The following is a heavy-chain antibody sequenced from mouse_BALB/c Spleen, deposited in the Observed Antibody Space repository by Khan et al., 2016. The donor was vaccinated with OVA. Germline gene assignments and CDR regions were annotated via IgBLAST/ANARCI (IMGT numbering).Heavy chain of an antibody. J-gene: IGHJ4*01. CDR2: IIPSTVYT. CDR3: ARDFHYYGSRGAMDN. Sequence: QVQLKQSGAELARPGASVKMSCKASGYTFTSYTMHWVKQRPGQGLEWIGYIIPSTVYTNYNQKLKDKAKLTADKSSRPAYMQLSSLTSEDSAVYYCARDFHYYGSRGAMDNWGQGTSVTVSS. V-gene: IGHV1-4*01. D-gene: IGHD1-1*01. CDR1: GYTFTSYT.